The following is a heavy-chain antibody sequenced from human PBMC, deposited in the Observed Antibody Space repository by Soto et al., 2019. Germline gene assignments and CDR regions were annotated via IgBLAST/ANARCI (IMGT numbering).Heavy chain of an antibody. CDR3: ARGRYGDY. D-gene: IGHD1-1*01. J-gene: IGHJ4*02. Sequence: QVHLVQSGAEVKKPGASVKVSCKASGYTFTSYGITWVRQAPGQGLEWMGWISAHNGNTDYAQKPQGRVIVTRDTSPSTAYMELRSRISDDTAVCYCARGRYGDYWGQGALVTVSS. CDR1: GYTFTSYG. CDR2: ISAHNGNT. V-gene: IGHV1-18*01.